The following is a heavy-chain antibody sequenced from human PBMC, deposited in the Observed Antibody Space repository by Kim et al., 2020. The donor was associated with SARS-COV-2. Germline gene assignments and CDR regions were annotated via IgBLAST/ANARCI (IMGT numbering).Heavy chain of an antibody. CDR2: INGDGSDT. Sequence: GGSLRLSCAASGFTFRSYWMHWVRQAPGKGLVWVSRINGDGSDTSYADSVKGRFTISRDNAKNNLYLQMNSLRAEDTAVYYCARRMYSGSYYYFDFWGQGTLVTVSS. CDR1: GFTFRSYW. D-gene: IGHD1-26*01. J-gene: IGHJ4*02. CDR3: ARRMYSGSYYYFDF. V-gene: IGHV3-74*01.